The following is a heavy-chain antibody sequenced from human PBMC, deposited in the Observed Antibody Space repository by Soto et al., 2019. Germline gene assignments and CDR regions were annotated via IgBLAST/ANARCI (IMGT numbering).Heavy chain of an antibody. D-gene: IGHD2-15*01. CDR3: ARSVSAETYDY. V-gene: IGHV1-2*02. Sequence: ASVKVSCKASGYTFTDYCMHWVRQAPGQGFEWVGGINPESGNPKYVPKFQGRVTVTRDTSTSTAYMELNSLRSDDTAVYYCARSVSAETYDYWGQGTLVTVSS. CDR1: GYTFTDYC. CDR2: INPESGNP. J-gene: IGHJ4*02.